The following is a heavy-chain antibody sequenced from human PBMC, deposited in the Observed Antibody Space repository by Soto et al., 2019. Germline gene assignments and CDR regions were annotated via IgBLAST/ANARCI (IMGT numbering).Heavy chain of an antibody. V-gene: IGHV3-30-3*01. J-gene: IGHJ5*02. CDR3: ARRTLTDNWLGP. D-gene: IGHD3-16*01. CDR1: GFTFNNHA. Sequence: QVQLVESGGGVVQPGRSLRLSCAASGFTFNNHAMNWVRQAPGKGPEWVAVISSDGNNKFYGDSVTGRFTISRDNSQNTVYLQMNSLRVEDTAIYHCARRTLTDNWLGPWGQGTLVTVSS. CDR2: ISSDGNNK.